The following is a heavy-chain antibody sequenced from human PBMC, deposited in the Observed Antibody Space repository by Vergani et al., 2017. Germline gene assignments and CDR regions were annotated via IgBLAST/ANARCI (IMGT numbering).Heavy chain of an antibody. CDR3: ARRDSSSPALDY. D-gene: IGHD6-6*01. CDR1: GSTFSSYD. Sequence: EVQLVESGGGLVQPGGSLRLSCAASGSTFSSYDMHWVRQATGKGLEWVSAIGTAGDTYYPGSVKGRFTISRENAKNSLYLQMNGLRAGDTAVYYCARRDSSSPALDYWGQGTLVTVSS. V-gene: IGHV3-13*01. CDR2: IGTAGDT. J-gene: IGHJ4*02.